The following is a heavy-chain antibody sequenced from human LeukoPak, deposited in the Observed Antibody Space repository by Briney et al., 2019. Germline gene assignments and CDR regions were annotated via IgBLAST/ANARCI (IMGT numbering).Heavy chain of an antibody. D-gene: IGHD4-17*01. CDR1: GGSISSSSYY. CDR3: ASRVTTVTYYYFDY. V-gene: IGHV4-39*07. J-gene: IGHJ4*02. Sequence: SETLSLTCTVSGGSISSSSYYWGWIRQPPGKGLEWIGSIYYSGSTYYNPSLKSRVTISVDTSKNQFSLKLSSVTAADTAVYYCASRVTTVTYYYFDYWGQGTLVTASS. CDR2: IYYSGST.